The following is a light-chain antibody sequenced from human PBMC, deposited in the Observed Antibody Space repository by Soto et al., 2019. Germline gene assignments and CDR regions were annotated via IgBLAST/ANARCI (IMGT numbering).Light chain of an antibody. CDR3: QQYGSSPRT. Sequence: EIVLTQSPGTLSLSPGERATLSCRASQSVSDNYLAWFQQKPGQAPRLLIHGASSRATGIPDRFSGSGSGTDFTLTISRLEPEDFAVYYCQQYGSSPRTFSQGTKVEIK. CDR2: GAS. CDR1: QSVSDNY. V-gene: IGKV3-20*01. J-gene: IGKJ1*01.